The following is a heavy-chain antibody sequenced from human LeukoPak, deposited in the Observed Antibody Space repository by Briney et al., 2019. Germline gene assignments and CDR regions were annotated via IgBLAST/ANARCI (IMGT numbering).Heavy chain of an antibody. Sequence: PSETLSLTCGISGHSTTRGYYWAWFRPSPGKGPEWIATFFQSEKSFYNASLDSRVIMSLDTSKSQFSLNLTSVTAADTAVYYCARVLPVPYLLDSWGQGTHVTVSS. V-gene: IGHV4-38-2*01. CDR2: FFQSEKS. D-gene: IGHD3-10*02. CDR1: GHSTTRGYY. CDR3: ARVLPVPYLLDS. J-gene: IGHJ4*02.